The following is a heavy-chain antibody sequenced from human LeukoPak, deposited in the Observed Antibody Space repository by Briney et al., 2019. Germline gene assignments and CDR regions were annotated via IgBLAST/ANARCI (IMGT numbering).Heavy chain of an antibody. D-gene: IGHD1-26*01. Sequence: GGSLRLSCAASGFTFSTYAMSWVRQAPGKGLEWVSAISHSGDNTYYADSVKGRFTISRDSSESTLYLQMNGLRAEDTAVYSCAKGSGSFSSYYYYMDVWGKGTTVTVSS. J-gene: IGHJ6*03. CDR2: ISHSGDNT. CDR3: AKGSGSFSSYYYYMDV. V-gene: IGHV3-23*01. CDR1: GFTFSTYA.